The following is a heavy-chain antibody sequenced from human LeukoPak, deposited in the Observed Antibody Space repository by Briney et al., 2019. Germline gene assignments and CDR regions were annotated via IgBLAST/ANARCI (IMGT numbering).Heavy chain of an antibody. Sequence: PSVKVSWKAPGGTFSSYAISWVRQAPGQGLEWMGRNIPILGIANYTQKYQGRVTMTAYKSTSKAYMELSSLRSEDMAVYYWARDRSSLNVGVTDMCGWFDSWGQGTLVTVSS. V-gene: IGHV1-69*04. CDR3: ARDRSSLNVGVTDMCGWFDS. J-gene: IGHJ5*01. CDR2: NIPILGIA. CDR1: GGTFSSYA. D-gene: IGHD2-21*02.